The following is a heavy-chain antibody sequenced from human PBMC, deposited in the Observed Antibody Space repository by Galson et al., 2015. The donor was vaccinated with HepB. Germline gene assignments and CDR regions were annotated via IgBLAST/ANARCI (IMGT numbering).Heavy chain of an antibody. CDR1: GYTFTGYY. Sequence: SVKVSCKASGYTFTGYYMHWVRQAPGQGLEWMGIINPSGGSTSYAQKFQGRVTMTRDASTSTVYMELSSLRSEDTAVYYCAREAIIVGANDAFDIWGQGTMVTVSS. CDR3: AREAIIVGANDAFDI. J-gene: IGHJ3*02. D-gene: IGHD1-26*01. V-gene: IGHV1-46*03. CDR2: INPSGGST.